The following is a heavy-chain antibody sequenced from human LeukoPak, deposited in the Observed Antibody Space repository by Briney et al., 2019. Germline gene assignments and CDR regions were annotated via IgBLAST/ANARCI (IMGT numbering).Heavy chain of an antibody. D-gene: IGHD5-24*01. V-gene: IGHV1-46*01. J-gene: IGHJ6*02. CDR2: INRSGGST. CDR3: ARTGGDGYNLQMGYGMDV. CDR1: GYTFTIYF. Sequence: ASVKVSCKASGYTFTIYFMHWVRQAPGQGLEWMGIINRSGGSTSYAQKFQGRVTMTRDKSISTAYLQWSSLKASDTAMYYCARTGGDGYNLQMGYGMDVWGQGTTVTVSS.